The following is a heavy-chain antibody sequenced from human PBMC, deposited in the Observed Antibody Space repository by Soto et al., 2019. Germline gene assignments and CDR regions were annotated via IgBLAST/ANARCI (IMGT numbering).Heavy chain of an antibody. J-gene: IGHJ6*02. CDR3: ATPMTTVTTSHFGYYYYYGMDV. D-gene: IGHD4-17*01. Sequence: ASVKVSCKVSGYTLTELSMHWVRQAPGKGLEWMGGFDPEDGETIYAQKFQGRVTMTEDTSTDTAYMELSSLRSEDTAVYYCATPMTTVTTSHFGYYYYYGMDVWGQGTTVTVSS. CDR1: GYTLTELS. V-gene: IGHV1-24*01. CDR2: FDPEDGET.